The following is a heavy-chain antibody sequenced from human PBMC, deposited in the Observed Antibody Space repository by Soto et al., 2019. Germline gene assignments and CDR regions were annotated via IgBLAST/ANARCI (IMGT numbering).Heavy chain of an antibody. CDR2: ISPYNGRT. CDR1: GYSFTSYG. J-gene: IGHJ6*04. Sequence: QVQLVQSGTEVEKPGASVKVSCKASGYSFTSYGIAWVRQVPGQGQEWMGWISPYNGRTNYAHNVQGRVVMTTDISTNIVYFELRSLRSDDTAMYYCVRCRTDSYAMDVWGEGTTVTVSS. V-gene: IGHV1-18*01. D-gene: IGHD1-1*01. CDR3: VRCRTDSYAMDV.